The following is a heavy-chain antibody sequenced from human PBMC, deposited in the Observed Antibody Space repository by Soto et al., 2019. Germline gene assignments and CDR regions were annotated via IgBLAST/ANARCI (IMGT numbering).Heavy chain of an antibody. Sequence: QVQLQESGPGLVKPSQTLSLTCTGSGGSISSRDFYWSWVRQPPGKGLEWLGYVSYTGSTYYNPSLRCRLNISIDPSKTQFSLRLSSVTAADTALYYCARELGFIAAASNYYGMDVWGQGTTVTVSS. J-gene: IGHJ6*02. D-gene: IGHD6-6*01. CDR2: VSYTGST. CDR1: GGSISSRDFY. CDR3: ARELGFIAAASNYYGMDV. V-gene: IGHV4-30-4*01.